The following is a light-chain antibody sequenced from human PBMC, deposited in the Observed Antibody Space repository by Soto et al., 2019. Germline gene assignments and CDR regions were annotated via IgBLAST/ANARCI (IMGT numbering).Light chain of an antibody. CDR3: LQDYNYPYT. V-gene: IGKV1-6*01. Sequence: AIQMTQSPSSLSASVGDRVTITCRASQGIKNDVAWYQQKPGKAPKLLIYASSSLQNGVPPRFSGSGSGTGFTLTISSLQPEDFATYYCLQDYNYPYTFGQGTKVDIK. CDR1: QGIKND. CDR2: ASS. J-gene: IGKJ2*01.